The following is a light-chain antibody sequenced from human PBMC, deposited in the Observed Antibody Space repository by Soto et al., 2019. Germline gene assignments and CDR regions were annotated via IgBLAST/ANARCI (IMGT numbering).Light chain of an antibody. J-gene: IGKJ4*01. CDR3: QQYDNLPLT. V-gene: IGKV1-33*01. CDR1: QDITNF. Sequence: DIQMTQSPSSLSASVGDRVTITCQASQDITNFLNWYQQKPGKAPKLLISDASKLETGVPSRFSGGGSGTRFTLTISSLQPEDIATYYCQQYDNLPLTFGGGTKVDIK. CDR2: DAS.